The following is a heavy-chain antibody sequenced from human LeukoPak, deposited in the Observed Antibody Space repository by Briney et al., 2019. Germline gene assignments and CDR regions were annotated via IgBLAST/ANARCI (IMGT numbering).Heavy chain of an antibody. CDR1: GGSISSYH. D-gene: IGHD2-15*01. J-gene: IGHJ5*02. CDR3: ARSYCSGGSCYSGWFDP. Sequence: SETLSLTCTVSGGSISSYHWSWIRQPPGKGLEWIGYIYYSGSTNYNPSLKSRVTISVDTSKNQFSLKLSSVTAADTAVYYCARSYCSGGSCYSGWFDPWGQGTLVTVSS. V-gene: IGHV4-59*01. CDR2: IYYSGST.